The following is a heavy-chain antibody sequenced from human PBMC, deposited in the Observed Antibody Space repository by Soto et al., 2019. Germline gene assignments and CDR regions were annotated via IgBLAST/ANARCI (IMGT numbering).Heavy chain of an antibody. CDR1: GYTFSNFG. CDR2: ISGYNGNT. D-gene: IGHD5-18*01. CDR3: ARDKGYGFGWSSSSGMDV. Sequence: QVQLVQSGAEVMTPGASVKVSCKASGYTFSNFGLSWVRQAPGQGLEWMGWISGYNGNTNSAEKFQGRVTMTTDTSTRTAYMEGRSLTSDDTAVSYCARDKGYGFGWSSSSGMDVWGQGTTVTVSS. J-gene: IGHJ6*02. V-gene: IGHV1-18*01.